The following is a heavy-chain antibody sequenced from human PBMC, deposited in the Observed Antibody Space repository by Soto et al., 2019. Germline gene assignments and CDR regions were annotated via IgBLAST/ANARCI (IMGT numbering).Heavy chain of an antibody. Sequence: GSLRLSCAASGFTLGRYGMSWVRQAPGKGLEWVSAVSPNGQGIYYADSVRGRFTISRDFSKNTVFLHMDSLRAEDTAVYYCAKDRDYPRDYFHYWGQGTLVTVSS. D-gene: IGHD3-10*01. J-gene: IGHJ4*02. CDR1: GFTLGRYG. V-gene: IGHV3-23*01. CDR3: AKDRDYPRDYFHY. CDR2: VSPNGQGI.